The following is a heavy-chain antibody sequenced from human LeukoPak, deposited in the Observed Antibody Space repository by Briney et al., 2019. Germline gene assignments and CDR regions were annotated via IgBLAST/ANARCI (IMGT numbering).Heavy chain of an antibody. CDR1: GGSISSYY. Sequence: SETLSLTCTVSGGSISSYYWSWIRQPPGKGLEWIGEINHSGSTNYNPSLKSRVTISVDTSKNQFSLKLSSVTAADTAVYYCARGTAVVRPFDYWGQGTLVTVSS. J-gene: IGHJ4*02. D-gene: IGHD6-19*01. CDR3: ARGTAVVRPFDY. V-gene: IGHV4-34*01. CDR2: INHSGST.